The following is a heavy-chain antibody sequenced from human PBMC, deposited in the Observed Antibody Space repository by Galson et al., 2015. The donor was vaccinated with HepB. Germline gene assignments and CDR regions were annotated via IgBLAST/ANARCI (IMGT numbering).Heavy chain of an antibody. CDR3: ARGRVSAFDI. Sequence: CAISGDSVSTHSAAWNWIRQSPSRGLEWLGRTYYRSKWYNDYAVSVKSRITINPDTSKNQFSLQLNSVTPEDTALYYCARGRVSAFDIWGQGTMVTVSS. CDR2: TYYRSKWYN. D-gene: IGHD3-16*01. J-gene: IGHJ3*02. V-gene: IGHV6-1*01. CDR1: GDSVSTHSAA.